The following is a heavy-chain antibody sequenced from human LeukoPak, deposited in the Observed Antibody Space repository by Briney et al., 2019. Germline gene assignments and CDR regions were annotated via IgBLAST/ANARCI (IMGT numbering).Heavy chain of an antibody. D-gene: IGHD3-16*02. CDR3: ARVSRLHWYFDL. J-gene: IGHJ2*01. CDR2: ITSSSSVI. Sequence: QTGGPLRLSCAASGFSFSDYSMDWVRQAPGKGLEWLSYITSSSSVIYYADSVKGRFTVSRDNAMNSLYLQMNSLRAEDTAVYYCARVSRLHWYFDLWGRGTLVTVSS. CDR1: GFSFSDYS. V-gene: IGHV3-48*01.